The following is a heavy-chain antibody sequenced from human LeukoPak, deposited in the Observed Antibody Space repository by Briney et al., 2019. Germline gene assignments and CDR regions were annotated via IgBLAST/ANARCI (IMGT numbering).Heavy chain of an antibody. CDR3: ARDSAAGYSGYALFLS. CDR2: IKQDGSEK. Sequence: GGSLRPSCAASGFTFSSYWMSWVRQAPGKGLEWVANIKQDGSEKYYVDSVKGRFTISRDNAKNSLYLKMNSLRAEDTAVYYCARDSAAGYSGYALFLSWGQGTLVTVSS. J-gene: IGHJ4*02. CDR1: GFTFSSYW. D-gene: IGHD5-12*01. V-gene: IGHV3-7*01.